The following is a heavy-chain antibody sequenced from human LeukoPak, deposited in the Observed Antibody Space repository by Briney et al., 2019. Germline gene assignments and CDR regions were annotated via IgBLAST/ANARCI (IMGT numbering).Heavy chain of an antibody. CDR3: ARCPRRARWFREFHKYYYYYYMDV. Sequence: ASVKVSCKASGYTFTGYYMHWVRQAPGQGLEWMGWINPNSGGTNYAQKFQGRVTMTRDTSISTAYMELSRLRSDDTAVYYCARCPRRARWFREFHKYYYYYYMDVWGKGTTVTVSS. V-gene: IGHV1-2*02. J-gene: IGHJ6*03. CDR2: INPNSGGT. CDR1: GYTFTGYY. D-gene: IGHD3-10*01.